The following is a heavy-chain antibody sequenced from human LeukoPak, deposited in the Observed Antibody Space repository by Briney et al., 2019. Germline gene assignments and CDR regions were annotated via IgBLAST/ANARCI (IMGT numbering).Heavy chain of an antibody. CDR2: IYYSGST. D-gene: IGHD5-18*01. J-gene: IGHJ4*02. CDR3: ARVGYSYGYTIDY. CDR1: GGSISSYY. V-gene: IGHV4-59*01. Sequence: SETLSLTCTVSGGSISSYYWSWIRQPPGKGLEWIGYIYYSGSTNYNPSLKSRVTISVDTSKNQFSLKLSPVTAADTAVYYCARVGYSYGYTIDYWGQGTLVTVSS.